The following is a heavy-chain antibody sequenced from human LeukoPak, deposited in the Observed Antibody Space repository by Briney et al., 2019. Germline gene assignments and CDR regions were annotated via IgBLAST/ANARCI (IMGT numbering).Heavy chain of an antibody. D-gene: IGHD3-10*01. V-gene: IGHV3-21*01. J-gene: IGHJ5*02. Sequence: GGSLRLSCAASGFTFSSYSMSWVRQAPGKGLEWVSSISSSSSYIYYADSVKGRFTISRDNAKNSLYLQMNSLRAEDTAVYYCAPPPTVRGVTPWGQGTLVTVSS. CDR1: GFTFSSYS. CDR3: APPPTVRGVTP. CDR2: ISSSSSYI.